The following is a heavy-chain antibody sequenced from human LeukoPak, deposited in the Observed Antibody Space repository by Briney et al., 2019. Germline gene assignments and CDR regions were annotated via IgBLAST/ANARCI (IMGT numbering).Heavy chain of an antibody. J-gene: IGHJ4*02. Sequence: GGSLRLSCTTSGFTFGDYALSCVRQAPGKGLEWVGFMRSGETPQYAASVSGRFIISRDDSNRVAHLQMSSLKTEDTALYYCARSRDGYNFAFDYWGRGTLVTVSS. CDR2: MRSGETP. CDR1: GFTFGDYA. V-gene: IGHV3-49*04. D-gene: IGHD5-24*01. CDR3: ARSRDGYNFAFDY.